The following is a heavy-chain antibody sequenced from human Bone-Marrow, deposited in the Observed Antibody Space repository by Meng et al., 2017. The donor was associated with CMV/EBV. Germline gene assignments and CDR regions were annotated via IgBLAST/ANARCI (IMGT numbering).Heavy chain of an antibody. CDR1: GGSFSGYY. D-gene: IGHD6-6*01. V-gene: IGHV4-34*01. CDR3: ARGYALKPSSSNWFDP. Sequence: SQTLSLTCAVYGGSFSGYYWSWIRQPPGKGLEWIGEINHSGSTNYNPSLKSRVTISVDTSKNQFSLKLSSLRAEDTAVYYCARGYALKPSSSNWFDPWGQGTLVTVSS. J-gene: IGHJ5*02. CDR2: INHSGST.